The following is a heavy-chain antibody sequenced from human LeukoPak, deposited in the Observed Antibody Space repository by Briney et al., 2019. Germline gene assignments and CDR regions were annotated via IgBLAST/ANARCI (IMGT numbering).Heavy chain of an antibody. CDR2: ISSSSSTI. D-gene: IGHD3-3*01. V-gene: IGHV3-48*02. CDR1: GFSFSTYT. Sequence: PGGSLRLSCAASGFSFSTYTMNWVRQAPGKGLDWVSYISSSSSTIYYADSVKGRFTISRDNANNSLYLQMNSLRDEDTAVYYCAREGGFYRPLDYTGQGTLVTVSS. J-gene: IGHJ4*02. CDR3: AREGGFYRPLDY.